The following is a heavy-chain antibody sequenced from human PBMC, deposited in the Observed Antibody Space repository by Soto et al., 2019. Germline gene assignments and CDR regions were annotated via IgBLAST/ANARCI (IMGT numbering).Heavy chain of an antibody. J-gene: IGHJ3*02. Sequence: QVQLVESGGGLVRPGESLRLSCAASEFTFSDYYMSWIRQAPGKGLEWVAYISSSGNTIYYADSVKGRCTISRDNAKNSLYLQMNSLRAEDTAVYYCARRYSGGRAFDICGQGTMVTVSS. CDR2: ISSSGNTI. V-gene: IGHV3-11*01. D-gene: IGHD5-12*01. CDR1: EFTFSDYY. CDR3: ARRYSGGRAFDI.